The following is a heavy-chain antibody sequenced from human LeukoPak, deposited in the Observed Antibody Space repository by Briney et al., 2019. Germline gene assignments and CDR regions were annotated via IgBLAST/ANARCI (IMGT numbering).Heavy chain of an antibody. CDR2: IYTSGST. D-gene: IGHD2-2*01. CDR3: ARGVVPAAPFSY. Sequence: SQTPSLSCTVSGGSISSGSYYWSWIRQPAGTGSEWIGRIYTSGSTNYNPSLKSRVTISVDTSKNQFSLKLSSVTAANTAVYYCARGVVPAAPFSYWGQGTLVTVSS. J-gene: IGHJ4*02. CDR1: GGSISSGSYY. V-gene: IGHV4-61*02.